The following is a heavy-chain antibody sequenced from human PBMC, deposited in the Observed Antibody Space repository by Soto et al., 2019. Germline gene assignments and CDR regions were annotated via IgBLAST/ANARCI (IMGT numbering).Heavy chain of an antibody. V-gene: IGHV1-69*08. Sequence: QVQLVQSGAEVKKPGSSVKVSCKASGGSFSSYSISWVRQAPGQGLEWMGRIIPIIGIANNAQKFQGRVTIPADKSTSTAYMELSSLRSEDTAVYYCARDGEAVAGTSDYWGQGTLVTVSS. J-gene: IGHJ4*02. D-gene: IGHD6-19*01. CDR2: IIPIIGIA. CDR3: ARDGEAVAGTSDY. CDR1: GGSFSSYS.